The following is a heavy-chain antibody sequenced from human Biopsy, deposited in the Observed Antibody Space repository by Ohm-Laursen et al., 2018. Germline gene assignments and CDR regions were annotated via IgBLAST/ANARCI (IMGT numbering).Heavy chain of an antibody. Sequence: GATVKISRKASGYNLNAYYMQWVRQAPGQGLEWMGWINPINGGTNYAHKFQGRVTMTRDTSISTAYMQVSGLTSDDTAVYYCARLAYSEYRRDPLDVWGQETMVTVSS. CDR2: INPINGGT. V-gene: IGHV1-2*07. J-gene: IGHJ3*01. D-gene: IGHD5-18*01. CDR3: ARLAYSEYRRDPLDV. CDR1: GYNLNAYY.